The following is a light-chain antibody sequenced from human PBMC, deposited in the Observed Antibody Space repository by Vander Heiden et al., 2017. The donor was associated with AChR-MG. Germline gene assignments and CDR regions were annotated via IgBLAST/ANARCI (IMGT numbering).Light chain of an antibody. J-gene: IGLJ2*01. CDR2: GIN. CDR1: TGPATTDPY. CDR3: LLFYSGTWI. V-gene: IGLV7-43*01. Sequence: QTVVTQEPSLTVSPGGTVTLTCASITGPATTDPYPSWFQQTPGQPPRALIYGINNKHSWTPARFSGSLLGGRAALTVSRVQPEDEADYYCLLFYSGTWIFGGGTKLTV.